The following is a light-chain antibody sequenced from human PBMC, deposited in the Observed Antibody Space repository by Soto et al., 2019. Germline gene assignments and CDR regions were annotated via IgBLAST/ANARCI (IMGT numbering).Light chain of an antibody. V-gene: IGKV3-20*01. J-gene: IGKJ3*01. CDR1: QSVTRSF. CDR3: HQYGSSPQS. CDR2: GAS. Sequence: EIVMTQSPGTLSLSPGERVTLSCRASQSVTRSFLAWYQQKPGQSPRLLIYGASSRATGIPDRFSGSGSGTDFTLTISRLELVDFAVYSCHQYGSSPQSFGPGTKVDIK.